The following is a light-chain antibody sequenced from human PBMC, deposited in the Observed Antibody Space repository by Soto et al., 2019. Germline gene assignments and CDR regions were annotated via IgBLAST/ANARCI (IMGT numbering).Light chain of an antibody. V-gene: IGLV2-14*01. CDR2: EVT. CDR3: SSYTSSSTVL. Sequence: QSALIQPASVSGSPGQSITISCTGTSSDVGGYNYVSWYQQHPGKAPKLMIYEVTNRPSGVSSRFSGSKSGNTASLTVSGLQAEDEGDYYCSSYTSSSTVLFGGGTKLTVL. CDR1: SSDVGGYNY. J-gene: IGLJ2*01.